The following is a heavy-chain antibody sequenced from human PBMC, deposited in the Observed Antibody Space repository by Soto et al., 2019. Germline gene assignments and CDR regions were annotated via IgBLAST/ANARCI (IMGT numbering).Heavy chain of an antibody. CDR1: GGTFKTYG. J-gene: IGHJ5*02. CDR3: AGEVGGTGLHL. D-gene: IGHD1-26*01. V-gene: IGHV1-69*12. CDR2: IIPMYGIA. Sequence: QVQLVQSGAEVKKPGSSVRVSCRTSGGTFKTYGFSWVRQAPGQGLEWMGGIIPMYGIANYGQIFQGRLTITADECTNTAYMDVRRLKSDDTAVYYCAGEVGGTGLHLWGERTQVTVSS.